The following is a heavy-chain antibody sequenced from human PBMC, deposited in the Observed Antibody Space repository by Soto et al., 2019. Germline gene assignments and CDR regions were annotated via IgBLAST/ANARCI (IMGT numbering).Heavy chain of an antibody. CDR3: ARLATRYYFDY. J-gene: IGHJ4*02. V-gene: IGHV4-59*01. Sequence: LSETLSLTCTVSGGSISSYYWSWIRQPPGKGLEWIGYIYYSGSTNYNPSLKSRVTISVDTSKNQFSLKMSSVTAADTAVYYCARLATRYYFDYWGQGTLVTVSS. D-gene: IGHD1-1*01. CDR2: IYYSGST. CDR1: GGSISSYY.